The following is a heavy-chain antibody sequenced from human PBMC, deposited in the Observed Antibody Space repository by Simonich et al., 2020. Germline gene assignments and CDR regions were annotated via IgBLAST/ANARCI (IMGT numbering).Heavy chain of an antibody. CDR3: ARDSSYYAFDI. V-gene: IGHV3-48*01. J-gene: IGHJ3*02. Sequence: EVQLVESGGGLVQPGGSLRLSCAASGFTFSSYSMNWVRQAPGKGLEWVSYISSSSSTIYYADSVKGRFTISRDNAKNSPYLQMNSLRAEDTAVYYCARDSSYYAFDIWGQGTMVTVSS. CDR2: ISSSSSTI. CDR1: GFTFSSYS. D-gene: IGHD5-12*01.